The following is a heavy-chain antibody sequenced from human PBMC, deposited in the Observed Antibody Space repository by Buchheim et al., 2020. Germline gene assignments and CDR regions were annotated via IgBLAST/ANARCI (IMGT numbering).Heavy chain of an antibody. CDR2: ISSSSSTI. J-gene: IGHJ6*02. V-gene: IGHV3-48*01. D-gene: IGHD3-10*01. Sequence: EVQLVESGGGLVQPGGSLRLSCAASGFTFSSYSMNWVRQAPGKGLEWVSYISSSSSTIYYADSVKGRFTISRDNAKNSLYLQMNSLRAEDTAVYYCARTYYYGSRSYYVSNYYYYYGMDVWGQGTT. CDR1: GFTFSSYS. CDR3: ARTYYYGSRSYYVSNYYYYYGMDV.